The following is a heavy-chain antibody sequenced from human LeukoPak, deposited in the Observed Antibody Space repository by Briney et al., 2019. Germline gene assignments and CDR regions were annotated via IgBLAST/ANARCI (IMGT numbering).Heavy chain of an antibody. D-gene: IGHD2-2*03. V-gene: IGHV5-51*01. J-gene: IGHJ4*02. CDR1: GYSFPTYW. CDR2: IYPDESNI. Sequence: GESLQISCKGSGYSFPTYWIAWVRQMPGKGLEWMGIIYPDESNIRYSPSFQGQVTISADKSISTAYLQWSSLKASDTAMYYCARPPSRGYSSSFEYWGQGTLVTVSS. CDR3: ARPPSRGYSSSFEY.